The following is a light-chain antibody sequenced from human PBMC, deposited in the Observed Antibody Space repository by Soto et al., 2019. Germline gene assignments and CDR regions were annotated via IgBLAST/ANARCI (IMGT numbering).Light chain of an antibody. V-gene: IGLV1-44*01. J-gene: IGLJ3*02. CDR3: TSWDDSVNIWV. CDR2: KTD. CDR1: SANLARNS. Sequence: QSVLTQPPSASGNPGQRVTISCSGSSANLARNSVNWYQQFPGTAPKLLIYKTDQRPSGVPARFSGSKSGTSASLAITGLQSEDEGYYYCTSWDDSVNIWVFGGGTKLTVL.